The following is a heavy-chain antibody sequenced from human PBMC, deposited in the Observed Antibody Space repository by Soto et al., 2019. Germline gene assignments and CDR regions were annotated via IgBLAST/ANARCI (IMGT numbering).Heavy chain of an antibody. V-gene: IGHV3-23*01. CDR1: GFTFSNYA. Sequence: GSLRLSCAASGFTFSNYAMSLGRQAPGKGLEWVSAISGSGSTTYYADSVKGRFTISRDNSKNTLYLQLNSLRADDTAVYYCANDLTTVTTDYWGQGTLVTVSS. CDR2: ISGSGSTT. D-gene: IGHD4-17*01. J-gene: IGHJ4*02. CDR3: ANDLTTVTTDY.